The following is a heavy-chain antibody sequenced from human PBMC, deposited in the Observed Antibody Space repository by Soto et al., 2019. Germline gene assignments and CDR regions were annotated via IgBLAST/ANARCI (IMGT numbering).Heavy chain of an antibody. Sequence: GGSLRLSCAGSGFTFSSYGMHWVRQAPGKGLEWVAVISYDGSNKYYADSVKGRFTISRDNSKNTLYLQMNSLRAEDTAVHYCAKDYYGSGRFDYWGQGTLVTVSS. CDR1: GFTFSSYG. CDR3: AKDYYGSGRFDY. D-gene: IGHD3-10*01. CDR2: ISYDGSNK. J-gene: IGHJ4*02. V-gene: IGHV3-30*18.